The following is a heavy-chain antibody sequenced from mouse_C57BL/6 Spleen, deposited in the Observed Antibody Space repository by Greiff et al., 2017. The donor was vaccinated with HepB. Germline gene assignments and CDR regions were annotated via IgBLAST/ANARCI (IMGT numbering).Heavy chain of an antibody. CDR2: ISGGGGNT. CDR1: GFTFSSYT. J-gene: IGHJ1*03. CDR3: ARPDYYGSSNFDV. D-gene: IGHD1-1*01. Sequence: VQLKESGGGLVKPGGSLKLSCAASGFTFSSYTMSWVRQTPEKRLEWVATISGGGGNTYYPDSVKGRFTISRDNAKNTLYLQMSSLRSEDTALYYCARPDYYGSSNFDVWGTGTTVTVSS. V-gene: IGHV5-9*01.